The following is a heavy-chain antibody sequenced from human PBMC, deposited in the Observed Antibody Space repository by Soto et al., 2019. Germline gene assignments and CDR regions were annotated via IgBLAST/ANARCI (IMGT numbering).Heavy chain of an antibody. D-gene: IGHD2-8*01. CDR1: GFTFSSYS. CDR3: ARVVSAILNWFDP. V-gene: IGHV3-7*01. Sequence: PGGSLRLSCAASGFTFSSYSMNWVRQAPGKGLEWVANIKQDGSEKYYVDSVKGRFTISRDNAKNSLYLQMNSLRAEDTAVYYCARVVSAILNWFDPWGQGTLVTVSS. CDR2: IKQDGSEK. J-gene: IGHJ5*02.